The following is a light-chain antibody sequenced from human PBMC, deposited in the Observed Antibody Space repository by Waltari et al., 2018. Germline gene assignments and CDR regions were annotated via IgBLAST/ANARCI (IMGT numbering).Light chain of an antibody. CDR1: GANIGVGDD. Sequence: QSVLTQPPSVSGAPGQRVTIACTGSGANIGVGDDVHWDQRLPRAAPNRLIYVRASRPLCVPDRFFGSTSGTSASLAITGLQAEDEADYYCQSYDTSLMSVVFGGGTKLTVL. V-gene: IGLV1-40*01. J-gene: IGLJ3*02. CDR2: VRA. CDR3: QSYDTSLMSVV.